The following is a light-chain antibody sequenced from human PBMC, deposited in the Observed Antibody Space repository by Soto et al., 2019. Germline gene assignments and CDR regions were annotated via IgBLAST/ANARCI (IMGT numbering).Light chain of an antibody. V-gene: IGKV3-15*01. Sequence: ERVMTQSPATLSVSPGERATLSCRASQSVGGDLAWYQQKPGQAPRLFIYGASSRAPGIPDRFSGSGSGTEFTLTISSLQSEDSAVYYCQQYENWPQLTFGGGTKVEIK. CDR3: QQYENWPQLT. CDR2: GAS. CDR1: QSVGGD. J-gene: IGKJ4*01.